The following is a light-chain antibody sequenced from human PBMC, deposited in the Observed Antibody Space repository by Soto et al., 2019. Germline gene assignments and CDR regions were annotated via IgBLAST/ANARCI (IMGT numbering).Light chain of an antibody. J-gene: IGLJ3*02. CDR1: SSNIGNNA. CDR3: ASWDDTLSGVV. V-gene: IGLV1-36*01. CDR2: YDD. Sequence: QYVLTQPPSVSGAPGQRVTISCSGSSSNIGNNAVNWYQQLPGKAPRALIYYDDLLPSGVSDRFSGSKSGTSVSLAISGLQSGDEADYYCASWDDTLSGVVFGGGTKLTVL.